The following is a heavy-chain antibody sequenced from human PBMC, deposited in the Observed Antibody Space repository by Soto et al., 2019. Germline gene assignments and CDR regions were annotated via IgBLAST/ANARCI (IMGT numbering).Heavy chain of an antibody. J-gene: IGHJ4*02. CDR1: GFTFSSYA. Sequence: GGSLRLSCAASGFTFSSYAMSWIRQAPGKGLEWVSAISGSGGSTYYADSVKGRFTISRDNSKNTLYLQMNSLRAEDTAVYYCAKGTGRGSYPFDYWGQGTLVTVSS. CDR3: AKGTGRGSYPFDY. V-gene: IGHV3-23*01. D-gene: IGHD1-26*01. CDR2: ISGSGGST.